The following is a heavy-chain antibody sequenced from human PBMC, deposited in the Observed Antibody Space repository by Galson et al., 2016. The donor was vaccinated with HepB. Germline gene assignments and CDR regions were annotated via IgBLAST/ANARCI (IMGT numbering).Heavy chain of an antibody. CDR1: GFTFSSYS. Sequence: SLRLSCAASGFTFSSYSMNWVRQAPGKGLEWVSHISRNSLTTHYADSVKGRFTIPRDNAKNSLYLQMNSLRDEDTAVYYCATALGIHDYYGMDVWGQGTTVTVSS. CDR2: ISRNSLTT. J-gene: IGHJ6*02. V-gene: IGHV3-48*02. CDR3: ATALGIHDYYGMDV. D-gene: IGHD5-18*01.